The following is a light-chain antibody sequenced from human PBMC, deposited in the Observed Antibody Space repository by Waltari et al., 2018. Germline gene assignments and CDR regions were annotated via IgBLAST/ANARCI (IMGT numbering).Light chain of an antibody. V-gene: IGKV4-1*01. CDR2: WAS. Sequence: GERATINCKSSQSVLYSSNNKNYLAWYQQKPGQPPKLLIYWASTRESGVPDRFSGSGSGTDFTLTISSLQAEEVAVYYCQQYHSTPQTFGQGTKVEIK. J-gene: IGKJ1*01. CDR3: QQYHSTPQT. CDR1: QSVLYSSNNKNY.